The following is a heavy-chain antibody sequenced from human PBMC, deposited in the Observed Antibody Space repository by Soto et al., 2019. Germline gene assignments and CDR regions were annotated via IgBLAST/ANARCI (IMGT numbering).Heavy chain of an antibody. Sequence: TLSLTCTVSGGSISSGDYYGSWIRQPPGKGLEWIGYIYYSGSTYYNPSLKSRVTISVDTSKNQFSLKLSSVTAADTAVYYCARSMVRGVISGLAYGMDVWGQGTTVTVSS. CDR1: GGSISSGDYY. D-gene: IGHD3-10*01. J-gene: IGHJ6*02. CDR3: ARSMVRGVISGLAYGMDV. V-gene: IGHV4-30-4*01. CDR2: IYYSGST.